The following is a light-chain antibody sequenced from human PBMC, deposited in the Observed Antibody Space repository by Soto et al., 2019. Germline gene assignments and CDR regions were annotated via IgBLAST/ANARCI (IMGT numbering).Light chain of an antibody. Sequence: QSVLTQPPSASGTPGQRVTISCSGSSSNIGSNHVYWYQQFPGMAPQLLMYRSDQRPTGVPDRFSGSKSGTSASLDISGLRSDEEADYYCSERDDSLSGVVFGGGTQLTVL. CDR3: SERDDSLSGVV. CDR2: RSD. CDR1: SSNIGSNH. V-gene: IGLV1-47*01. J-gene: IGLJ2*01.